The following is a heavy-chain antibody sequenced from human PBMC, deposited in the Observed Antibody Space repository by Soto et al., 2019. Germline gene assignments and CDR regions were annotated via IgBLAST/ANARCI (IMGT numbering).Heavy chain of an antibody. D-gene: IGHD3-9*01. Sequence: ASVKVSGKASGYTFTGYYMHWVRQAPGQGLEWMGWINPNSGGTSYAQKFQGRVTMTRDTSISTAYMELSRLRSDDTAVYYCARGGPDYDILTGTRGPWFDPWGQGTLVTVSS. CDR3: ARGGPDYDILTGTRGPWFDP. CDR2: INPNSGGT. V-gene: IGHV1-2*02. CDR1: GYTFTGYY. J-gene: IGHJ5*02.